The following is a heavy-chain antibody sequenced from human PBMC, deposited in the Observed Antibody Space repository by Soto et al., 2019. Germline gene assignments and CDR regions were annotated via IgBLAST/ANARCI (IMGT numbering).Heavy chain of an antibody. V-gene: IGHV4-30-2*01. CDR3: ARAGYYAAGSRTSYYFSY. CDR2: IYHSGST. CDR1: GGSISSGGYS. D-gene: IGHD3-10*01. J-gene: IGHJ4*02. Sequence: QLQLQESGSGLVKPSQTLSLTCAVSGGSISSGGYSWSWIRQPPGKGLEWIGYIYHSGSTYYNPSLTGRVTISVDRSKNQFSVKVRSVTAAATAVYYCARAGYYAAGSRTSYYFSYWGQGTLVTVSS.